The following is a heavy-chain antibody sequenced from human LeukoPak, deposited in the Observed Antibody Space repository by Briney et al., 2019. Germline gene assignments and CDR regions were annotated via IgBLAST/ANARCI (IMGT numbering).Heavy chain of an antibody. V-gene: IGHV1-2*02. Sequence: ASVKVSCKASGYAFTGYYIHWVRQAPGQGLEWMGWINPNSGGTNYAQKFQGRVTMTRDTSISTAYMELSRLRSDDTAVYYCARRGGGSLYAFDIWGQGTMVTASS. J-gene: IGHJ3*02. CDR3: ARRGGGSLYAFDI. D-gene: IGHD1-26*01. CDR2: INPNSGGT. CDR1: GYAFTGYY.